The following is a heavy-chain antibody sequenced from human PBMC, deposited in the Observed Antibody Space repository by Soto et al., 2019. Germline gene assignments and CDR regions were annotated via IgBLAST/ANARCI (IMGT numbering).Heavy chain of an antibody. V-gene: IGHV3-33*01. CDR3: ARGGGSGSSFVGYYYYSLDV. CDR2: IWYDGSNK. D-gene: IGHD1-26*01. J-gene: IGHJ6*02. Sequence: QVQLVESGGGVVQPGRSLRLSCTASGFTFSTYGMHWVRQAPGKGLEWVTVIWYDGSNKYYADAVKGRFTISRDNSKNTLYRQMSSLRADDTAVYYCARGGGSGSSFVGYYYYSLDVWGQGTTVTVSS. CDR1: GFTFSTYG.